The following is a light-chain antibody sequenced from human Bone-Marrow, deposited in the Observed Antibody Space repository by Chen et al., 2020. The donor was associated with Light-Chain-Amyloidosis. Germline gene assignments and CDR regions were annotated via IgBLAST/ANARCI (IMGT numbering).Light chain of an antibody. J-gene: IGLJ3*02. Sequence: SYVLTQPSSVSVAPGQTATIACGGSNIGSTSLHWYHQTPGQAPLLVVYDDSDRPSGIPERLSGSNSGDTATLTISRVEAGDEADYYCQVWDRSSDRPVFGGGTKLTVL. CDR2: DDS. V-gene: IGLV3-21*02. CDR1: NIGSTS. CDR3: QVWDRSSDRPV.